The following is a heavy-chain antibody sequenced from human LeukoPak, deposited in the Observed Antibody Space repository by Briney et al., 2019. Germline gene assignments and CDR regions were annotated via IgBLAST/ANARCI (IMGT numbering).Heavy chain of an antibody. Sequence: PSETLSLTCTVSGSISSYYWSWIRQPPGKGLEWIGHSYYTGSPNYNPSLKSRVTISVDTPKNQFSLKLSSVTAADTAVYYCAGVRSTVGWRSFDYWGQGTLVTVS. J-gene: IGHJ4*02. CDR3: AGVRSTVGWRSFDY. CDR1: GSISSYY. CDR2: SYYTGSP. V-gene: IGHV4-59*08. D-gene: IGHD4-23*01.